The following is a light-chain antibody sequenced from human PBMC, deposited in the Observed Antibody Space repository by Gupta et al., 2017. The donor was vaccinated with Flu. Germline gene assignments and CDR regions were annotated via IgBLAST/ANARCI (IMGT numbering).Light chain of an antibody. CDR2: GAS. J-gene: IGKJ1*01. CDR3: QLFGTSRT. V-gene: IGKV3-20*01. CDR1: HSVTSSY. Sequence: EIVLTQSPGTLSLSPGERATLSCRASHSVTSSYLAWYQQKPGQAPRLLIYGASSRATDIPDRFIGSGSGTDFTLTITRLEPEDSAVYYCQLFGTSRTFGQGTKLEIK.